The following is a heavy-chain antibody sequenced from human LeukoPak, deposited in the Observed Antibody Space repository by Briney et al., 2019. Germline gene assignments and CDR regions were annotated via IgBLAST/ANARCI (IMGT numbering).Heavy chain of an antibody. D-gene: IGHD2-15*01. Sequence: GGSLRLSCAASGFTVSSNYMSWVRQAPGKGLEWVSVIYSGGSTYYADSVKGRSTISRDNSKNTLYLQMNSLRAEDTAVYYCAKEGGLRAFDIWGQGTMVTVSS. V-gene: IGHV3-53*01. CDR3: AKEGGLRAFDI. CDR2: IYSGGST. J-gene: IGHJ3*02. CDR1: GFTVSSNY.